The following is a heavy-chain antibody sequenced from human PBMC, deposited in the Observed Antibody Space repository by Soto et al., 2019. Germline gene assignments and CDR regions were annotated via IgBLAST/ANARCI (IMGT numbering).Heavy chain of an antibody. CDR3: ARGTRATQYYFYFYGMDV. CDR1: GGSINSYY. Sequence: QVHLQESGPRLLKSSEILSLTCTVSGGSINSYYWSWIRQPPGKGLEWIGYISHSGTTSYNPSLKSRLTISLNTSKNQFSLKLRSVSAADTAIYYCARGTRATQYYFYFYGMDVWGQGTTVTVSS. J-gene: IGHJ6*02. D-gene: IGHD3-10*01. V-gene: IGHV4-59*01. CDR2: ISHSGTT.